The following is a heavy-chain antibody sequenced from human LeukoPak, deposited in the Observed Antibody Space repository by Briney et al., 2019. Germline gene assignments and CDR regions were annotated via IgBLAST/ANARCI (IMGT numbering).Heavy chain of an antibody. CDR1: GLTFSTSG. D-gene: IGHD1-14*01. CDR3: PTETNGRHYDY. J-gene: IGHJ4*02. V-gene: IGHV3-21*06. CDR2: IGPTGSDR. Sequence: KSGGSLRLSCTASGLTFSTSGFNWVRQAPGKGLEWVASIGPTGSDRYHADSIKGRFTISRDNANNFLYLQMNSLRAEDTAVYYCPTETNGRHYDYWGQGTLLTVSS.